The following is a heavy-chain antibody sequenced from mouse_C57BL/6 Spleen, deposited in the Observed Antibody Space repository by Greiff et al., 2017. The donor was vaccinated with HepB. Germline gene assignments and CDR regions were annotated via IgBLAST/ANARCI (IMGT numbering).Heavy chain of an antibody. CDR3: ATHYYGRGYFDY. Sequence: EVQLQESGPELVKPGASVKIPCKASGYTFTDYNMDWVKQSHGKSLEWIGDINPNNGGTIYNQKFKGKATLTVDKSSSTAYMELRSLTSEDTAVYYCATHYYGRGYFDYWGQGTTLTVSS. D-gene: IGHD1-1*01. CDR2: INPNNGGT. CDR1: GYTFTDYN. J-gene: IGHJ2*01. V-gene: IGHV1-18*01.